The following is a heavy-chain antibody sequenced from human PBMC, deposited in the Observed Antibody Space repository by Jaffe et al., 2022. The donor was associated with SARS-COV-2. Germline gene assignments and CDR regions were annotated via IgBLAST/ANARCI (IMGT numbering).Heavy chain of an antibody. V-gene: IGHV3-33*01. CDR2: IWYDGSNK. D-gene: IGHD6-6*01. Sequence: QVQLVESGGGVVQPGRSLRLSCAASGFTFSSYGMHWVRQAPGKGLEWVAVIWYDGSNKYYADSVKGRFTISRDNSKNTLYLQMNSLRAEDTAVYYCARDRDLPYSSSPGYWGQGTLVTVSS. CDR3: ARDRDLPYSSSPGY. CDR1: GFTFSSYG. J-gene: IGHJ4*02.